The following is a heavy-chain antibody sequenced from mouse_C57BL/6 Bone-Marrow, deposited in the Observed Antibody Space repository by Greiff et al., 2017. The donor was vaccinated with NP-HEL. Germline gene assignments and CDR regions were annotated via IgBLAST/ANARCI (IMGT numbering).Heavy chain of an antibody. CDR3: ERWEYGSSPMDY. CDR2: IDPSDSYT. J-gene: IGHJ4*01. V-gene: IGHV1-59*01. CDR1: GYTFTSYW. D-gene: IGHD1-1*01. Sequence: QVQLQQPGAELVRPGTSVKLSCKASGYTFTSYWMHWVKQRPGQGLEWIGVIDPSDSYTNYNQKFKGKATLTVDKSSSTAYMQLSSLTSEDAAVYDGERWEYGSSPMDYGGQGTSVTGSA.